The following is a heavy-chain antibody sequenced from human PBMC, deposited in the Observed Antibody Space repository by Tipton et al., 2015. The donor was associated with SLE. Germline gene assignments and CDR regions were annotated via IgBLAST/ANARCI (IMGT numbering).Heavy chain of an antibody. CDR2: IYNSGST. Sequence: TLSLTCTVSGGSISTSNYYWGWIRQPPGKGLEWIVSIYNSGSTYYNPSLKSRVTISIDTSKNQFSLKLSSVTAADTATYYCARRWYMSDWEVLDSWGQGTLVTVSS. D-gene: IGHD6-19*01. J-gene: IGHJ4*02. V-gene: IGHV4-39*07. CDR3: ARRWYMSDWEVLDS. CDR1: GGSISTSNYY.